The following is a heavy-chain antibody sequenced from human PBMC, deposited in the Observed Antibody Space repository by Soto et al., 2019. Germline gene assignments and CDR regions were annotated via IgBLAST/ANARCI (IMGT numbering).Heavy chain of an antibody. V-gene: IGHV1-3*01. D-gene: IGHD2-21*02. Sequence: QVQLVQSGAEVKKPGASVKVSCKASGYTFTSYAMHWVRQAPGQRLEWMGWINAGNGNTKYSQKFQGRVTITRDTSASKAYMELNSLRSEDTAVYYCARMETGRVVTRPNWLDPWGQGTQVTVSS. J-gene: IGHJ5*02. CDR2: INAGNGNT. CDR1: GYTFTSYA. CDR3: ARMETGRVVTRPNWLDP.